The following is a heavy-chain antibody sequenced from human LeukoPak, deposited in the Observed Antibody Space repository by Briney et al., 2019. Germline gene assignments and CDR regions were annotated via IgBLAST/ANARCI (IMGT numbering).Heavy chain of an antibody. V-gene: IGHV3-15*01. CDR1: GFTFSNAW. CDR2: IKSNSDGGTT. J-gene: IGHJ4*02. CDR3: IGSGNYYRVFDY. Sequence: GGSLRLSCAASGFTFSNAWMTWVRQAPGKGLEWLGRIKSNSDGGTTDYAATVKGRFTISRDDSNTTLYLQMNSLKTEDTAVYYCIGSGNYYRVFDYWGQGTLVTVSS. D-gene: IGHD3-10*01.